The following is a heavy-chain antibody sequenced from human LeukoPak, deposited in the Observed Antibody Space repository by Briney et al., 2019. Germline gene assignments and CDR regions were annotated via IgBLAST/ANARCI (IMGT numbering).Heavy chain of an antibody. CDR3: ARVEVAVAVYDY. CDR2: TYYRSKLYN. V-gene: IGHV6-1*01. CDR1: GDIVSSNSAA. D-gene: IGHD6-19*01. Sequence: SQTLSLTCALSGDIVSSNSAAWNWSRQSPARGLEWLGRTYYRSKLYNDYAVSVKSRITINPDTSKNQFSLQLNSVTPEDTAVYYCARVEVAVAVYDYWGQGTLVTVSS. J-gene: IGHJ4*02.